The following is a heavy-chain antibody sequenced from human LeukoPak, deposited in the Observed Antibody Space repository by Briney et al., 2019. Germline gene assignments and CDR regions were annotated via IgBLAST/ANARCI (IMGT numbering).Heavy chain of an antibody. D-gene: IGHD6-19*01. CDR3: ARDLGGWYGEFDN. J-gene: IGHJ4*02. CDR2: ISGYNGNT. V-gene: IGHV1-18*01. Sequence: GASVKVSCKASGGTFSSYAISWVRQAPGQGLEWMGWISGYNGNTNYAQKLQGRITMTTDTSTSTAYMELRSLRSDDTAVYYCARDLGGWYGEFDNWGQGTLVTVSS. CDR1: GGTFSSYA.